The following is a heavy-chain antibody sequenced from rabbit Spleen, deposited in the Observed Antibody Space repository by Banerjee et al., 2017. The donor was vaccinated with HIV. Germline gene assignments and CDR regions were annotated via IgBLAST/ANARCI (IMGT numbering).Heavy chain of an antibody. D-gene: IGHD6-1*01. CDR2: IDPVFGIS. Sequence: QSLEESGGDLVKPGASLTLTCTASGFSFSSSDYMCWVRQAPGKGLEWIGYIDPVFGISYYANWVNGRFTISSHNAQNTLYLQLNSLTAADTATYFCVREAGYGGYGDANLWGPGTLVTVS. CDR3: VREAGYGGYGDANL. V-gene: IGHV1S40*01. CDR1: GFSFSSSDY. J-gene: IGHJ6*01.